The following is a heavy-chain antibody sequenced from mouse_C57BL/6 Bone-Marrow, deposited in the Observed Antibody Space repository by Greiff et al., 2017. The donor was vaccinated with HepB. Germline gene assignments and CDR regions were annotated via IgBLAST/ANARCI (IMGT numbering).Heavy chain of an antibody. Sequence: EVQVVESGGGLVQPGGSLKLSCAASGFTFSDYYMYWVRQTPEKRLEWVAYISNGGGSTYYPDTVKGRFTLSRDNAKNTLYLQMSRLKSEDTAMYYCARHEYDVWFAYWGQGTLVTVSA. CDR1: GFTFSDYY. D-gene: IGHD2-4*01. J-gene: IGHJ3*01. CDR3: ARHEYDVWFAY. CDR2: ISNGGGST. V-gene: IGHV5-12*01.